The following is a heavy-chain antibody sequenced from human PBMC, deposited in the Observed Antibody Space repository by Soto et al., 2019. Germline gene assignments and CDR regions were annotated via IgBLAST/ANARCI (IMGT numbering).Heavy chain of an antibody. J-gene: IGHJ4*02. Sequence: QVQLVQSGAEVKKPGSSVKVSCKASGGTFSSYAISWVRQAPGQGLEWMGGIIPIFGTANYAQKFQGRVTITADESPSTSYMELSSLRSEDTAVYYCARSRGGYYYDSRDPPPLDYWGQGTLVTVSS. CDR1: GGTFSSYA. V-gene: IGHV1-69*01. CDR3: ARSRGGYYYDSRDPPPLDY. D-gene: IGHD3-22*01. CDR2: IIPIFGTA.